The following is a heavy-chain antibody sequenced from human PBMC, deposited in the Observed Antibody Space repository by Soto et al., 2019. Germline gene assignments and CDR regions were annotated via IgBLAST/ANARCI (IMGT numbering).Heavy chain of an antibody. D-gene: IGHD3-3*01. V-gene: IGHV1-46*01. CDR1: GYAFTSYY. J-gene: IGHJ6*01. CDR2: INPSGGST. Sequence: ASVKVSCKASGYAFTSYYMHWVRQAPGQGLEWMGIINPSGGSTSYAQKFQGRVTMTRDTSTSTVYMELSSLRSEDTAVYYCARDGITIFGVVITSYYYYGMDVWGQGPTVTVSS. CDR3: ARDGITIFGVVITSYYYYGMDV.